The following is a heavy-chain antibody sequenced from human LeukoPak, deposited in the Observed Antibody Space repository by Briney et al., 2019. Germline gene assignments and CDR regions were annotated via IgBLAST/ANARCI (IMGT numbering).Heavy chain of an antibody. J-gene: IGHJ4*02. Sequence: PGGSLRLSCAASGFTFSSYAMSWVRQAPGKGLEWVSAISGSGGSTYYADSVKGRSTISRDNSKNTLYLQMNSLRAEDTAVYYCARDGPSVEEGIAAVVYYFDYWGQGTLVTVSS. V-gene: IGHV3-23*01. D-gene: IGHD6-13*01. CDR1: GFTFSSYA. CDR2: ISGSGGST. CDR3: ARDGPSVEEGIAAVVYYFDY.